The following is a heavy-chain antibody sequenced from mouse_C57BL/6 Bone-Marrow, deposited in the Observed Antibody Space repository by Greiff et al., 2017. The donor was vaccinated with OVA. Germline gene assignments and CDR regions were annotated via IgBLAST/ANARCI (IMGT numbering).Heavy chain of an antibody. Sequence: QVQLQQPGAELVRPGSSVKLSCKASGYTFTSYWMDWVKQRPGQGLEWIGNIYPSDSETHYNQKFKDKATLTVDKSSSTAYMQLSSLTSEDSAVYYCARLFGYYVVFDYWGQGTTLTVSS. CDR3: ARLFGYYVVFDY. CDR2: IYPSDSET. V-gene: IGHV1-61*01. J-gene: IGHJ2*01. D-gene: IGHD2-3*01. CDR1: GYTFTSYW.